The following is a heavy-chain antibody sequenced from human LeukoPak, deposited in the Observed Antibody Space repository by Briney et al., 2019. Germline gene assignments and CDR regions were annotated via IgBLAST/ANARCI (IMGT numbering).Heavy chain of an antibody. CDR1: GGSISSGSYY. D-gene: IGHD3-22*01. CDR2: IYTSGST. J-gene: IGHJ4*02. Sequence: SETLSLTCTVSGGSISSGSYYWRWIRQPAGKGLEWIGRIYTSGSTNYNPSLKSRVTISVDTSKNQFSLRLSSVTAADTAVYYCARNKYGMIVVVTPTSNFDYWGQGTLVTVSS. V-gene: IGHV4-61*02. CDR3: ARNKYGMIVVVTPTSNFDY.